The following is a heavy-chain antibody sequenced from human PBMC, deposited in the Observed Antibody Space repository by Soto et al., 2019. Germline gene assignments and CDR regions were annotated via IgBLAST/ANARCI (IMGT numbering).Heavy chain of an antibody. CDR1: GVSFSGYY. J-gene: IGHJ6*03. V-gene: IGHV4-34*01. Sequence: SETLSLTCAVYGVSFSGYYWSWIRQPPGKGLEWIGEINHSGSTNYNPSLKSRVTISVDTSKNQFSLKLSSVTAADTAVYYCARSLAAAGPPYMDVWGKGTTVTVSS. CDR2: INHSGST. D-gene: IGHD6-13*01. CDR3: ARSLAAAGPPYMDV.